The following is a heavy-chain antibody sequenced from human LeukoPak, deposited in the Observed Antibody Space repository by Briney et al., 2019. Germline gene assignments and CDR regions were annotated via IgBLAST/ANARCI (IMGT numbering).Heavy chain of an antibody. Sequence: SETLSLTCTVSDDSISCYYWSWIRQAPGKGLEWIGYIYYSGSTNYSPSLKSRVTISVDTSKNQFSLKLSSVTAADTAVYYCARGVHVDYWGQGTLVTVS. CDR3: ARGVHVDY. V-gene: IGHV4-59*01. CDR1: DDSISCYY. J-gene: IGHJ4*02. CDR2: IYYSGST.